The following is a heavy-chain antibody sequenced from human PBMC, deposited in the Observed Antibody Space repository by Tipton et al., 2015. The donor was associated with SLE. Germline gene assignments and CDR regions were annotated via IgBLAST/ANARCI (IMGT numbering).Heavy chain of an antibody. CDR1: GRSVSTYY. D-gene: IGHD3-22*01. CDR3: AGDSSGSYYERGGYYQLANRHFDF. J-gene: IGHJ4*02. V-gene: IGHV4-59*02. CDR2: VNRNEGT. Sequence: TLSLTCTVSGRSVSTYYWSWIRQSPGKGLQWIGFVNRNEGTKSSLGSRVTLSLDMSTNQFSLKLNYVTAADTALYYCAGDSSGSYYERGGYYQLANRHFDFWGRGILVTVSS.